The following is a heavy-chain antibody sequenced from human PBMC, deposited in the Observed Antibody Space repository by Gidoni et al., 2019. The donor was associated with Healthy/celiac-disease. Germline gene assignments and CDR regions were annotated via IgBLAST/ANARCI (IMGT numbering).Heavy chain of an antibody. CDR3: ARHPGGGVGATPWYFDL. D-gene: IGHD1-26*01. CDR2: IYYSGST. V-gene: IGHV4-39*01. J-gene: IGHJ2*01. Sequence: QLQLQESGPGLVKPSETLSLTCTVPGGSISSSSYHWGWIRQPPGKGLEWIGSIYYSGSTYYNPSLKSRVTISVDTSKNQFSLKLSSVTAADTAVYYCARHPGGGVGATPWYFDLWGRGTLVTVSS. CDR1: GGSISSSSYH.